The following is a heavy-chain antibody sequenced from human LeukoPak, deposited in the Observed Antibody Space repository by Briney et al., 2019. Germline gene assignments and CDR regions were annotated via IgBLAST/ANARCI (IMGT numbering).Heavy chain of an antibody. D-gene: IGHD2-2*01. Sequence: GGSLRLSCAASGFTFSSYWMSRVRQAPGKGLEWVANIKQDGSEKYYVDSVKGRFTISRDNAKNSLYLQMNSLRAEDTAVYYCARTRPYQLLLYEGQSAFDIWGQGTMVTVSS. CDR3: ARTRPYQLLLYEGQSAFDI. V-gene: IGHV3-7*01. CDR1: GFTFSSYW. J-gene: IGHJ3*02. CDR2: IKQDGSEK.